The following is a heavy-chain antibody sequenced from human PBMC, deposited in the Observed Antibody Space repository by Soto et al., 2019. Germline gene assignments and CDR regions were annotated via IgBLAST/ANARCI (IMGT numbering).Heavy chain of an antibody. D-gene: IGHD6-13*01. V-gene: IGHV1-2*02. CDR2: INPNSGGT. J-gene: IGHJ6*02. Sequence: QVQLVQSGAEVKKPGASVKVSCKASGFTLSAYYIYWVRQAPGQGLEWIGWINPNSGGTNNAQKFQGRVIMTRDTSTSTVYMELSALISDDTAVYYCARSLLDEYSSSWRSAYYGMDVWGQGTTVTVSS. CDR1: GFTLSAYY. CDR3: ARSLLDEYSSSWRSAYYGMDV.